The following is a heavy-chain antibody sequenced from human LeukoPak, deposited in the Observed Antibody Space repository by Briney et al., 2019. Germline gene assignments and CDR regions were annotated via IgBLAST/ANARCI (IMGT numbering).Heavy chain of an antibody. CDR2: FNPTGGST. J-gene: IGHJ5*02. D-gene: IGHD3-10*02. CDR1: GYPFANNY. Sequence: ASVKVSFKASGYPFANNYIHWVRQAPGQGLEWMGLFNPTGGSTSYGRKFQGRVTMTGDTSTSTVYMDLSSLRSDDTAMYYCARAHQGAMFYDTWGQGTLVTVSS. V-gene: IGHV1-46*01. CDR3: ARAHQGAMFYDT.